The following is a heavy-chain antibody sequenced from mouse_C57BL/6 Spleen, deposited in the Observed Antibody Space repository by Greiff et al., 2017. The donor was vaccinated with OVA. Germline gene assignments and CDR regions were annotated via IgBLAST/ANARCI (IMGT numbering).Heavy chain of an antibody. Sequence: EVKLQESGAELVKPGASVKMSCTASGFTFNDYYMNWVKQRTEQGLEWIGRIYPGDGDTKYAPKFQGKATITADKSSNSAYLQLSSLTSEDTSVYYGARGGNLYYLDYWGQGTTLTVSS. CDR1: GFTFNDYY. V-gene: IGHV14-2*01. CDR3: ARGGNLYYLDY. CDR2: IYPGDGDT. J-gene: IGHJ2*01.